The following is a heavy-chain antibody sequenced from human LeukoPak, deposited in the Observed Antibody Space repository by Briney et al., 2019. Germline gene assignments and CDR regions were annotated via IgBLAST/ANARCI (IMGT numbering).Heavy chain of an antibody. J-gene: IGHJ4*02. CDR1: GFTFTIYW. CDR2: INNDGNRR. CDR3: AIFKENGY. V-gene: IGHV3-74*01. D-gene: IGHD2-8*01. Sequence: GGSLRLSCAACGFTFTIYWMHWVRPVPGEGGVGVSYINNDGNRRSYAASVKGRSTISRDNAKNMLYLQMNSLRVEDTAVYYCAIFKENGYWGQGTLVAVSS.